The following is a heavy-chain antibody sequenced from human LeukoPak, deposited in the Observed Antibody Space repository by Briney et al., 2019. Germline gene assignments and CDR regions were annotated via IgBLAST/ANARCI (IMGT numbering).Heavy chain of an antibody. CDR3: ARATVTRWFDP. CDR1: GFTFSSYG. CDR2: IWYDGSNK. Sequence: GRSLRLSCAASGFTFSSYGMHWVRQAPGKGLEWVAVIWYDGSNKYYADSVKGRFTISRDNSKNTLYLQMNSLRAEDTAVYYCARATVTRWFDPWGQGTLVTVSS. V-gene: IGHV3-33*01. J-gene: IGHJ5*02. D-gene: IGHD4-17*01.